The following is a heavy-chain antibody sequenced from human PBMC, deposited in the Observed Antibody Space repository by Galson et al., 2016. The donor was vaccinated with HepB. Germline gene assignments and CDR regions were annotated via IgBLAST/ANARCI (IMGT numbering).Heavy chain of an antibody. CDR3: ARDRRGGSNTLDY. CDR2: ISYDGSNE. J-gene: IGHJ4*02. Sequence: SLRLSCAASGFIFNSHAMNWVRQAPGKGLEWEAVISYDGSNEYYADSVKGRFTISRDNSKNTLYLHMNSLRAEDTAVYYCARDRRGGSNTLDYWGQGTLVTVSS. CDR1: GFIFNSHA. V-gene: IGHV3-30-3*01. D-gene: IGHD1-26*01.